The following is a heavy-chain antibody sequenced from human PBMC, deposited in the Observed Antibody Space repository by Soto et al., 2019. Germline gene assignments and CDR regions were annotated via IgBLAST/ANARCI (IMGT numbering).Heavy chain of an antibody. CDR3: ARAATYYYDSSGYFDAFDI. Sequence: SPALTWTVSGRSISSGGYYWSGIRQHPGKGLEWIGYIYYSGSTYYNPSLKSRVTISVDTSKNQFSLKLSSVTAADTAVYYCARAATYYYDSSGYFDAFDIWGQGT. J-gene: IGHJ3*02. D-gene: IGHD3-22*01. CDR2: IYYSGST. V-gene: IGHV4-31*02. CDR1: GRSISSGGYY.